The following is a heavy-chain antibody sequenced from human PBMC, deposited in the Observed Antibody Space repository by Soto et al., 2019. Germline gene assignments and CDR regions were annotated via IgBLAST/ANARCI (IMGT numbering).Heavy chain of an antibody. Sequence: PGGSLRLSCAASGFTFSSYGMHWVRQAPGKGLEWVAVISYDGSNKYYADSVKGRFTISRDNSKNALYLQMNSLRAEDTAVYYCAKGRDIVVVTAIGYDAFDIWGQGTMVTVSS. CDR3: AKGRDIVVVTAIGYDAFDI. J-gene: IGHJ3*02. V-gene: IGHV3-30*18. CDR1: GFTFSSYG. CDR2: ISYDGSNK. D-gene: IGHD2-21*02.